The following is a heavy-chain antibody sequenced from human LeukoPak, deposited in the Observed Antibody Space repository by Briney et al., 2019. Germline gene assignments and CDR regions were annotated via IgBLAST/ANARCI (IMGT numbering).Heavy chain of an antibody. CDR1: GFTFSDYY. Sequence: PGGSLRLSCAASGFTFSDYYMSWIRQAPGKGLEWVSYIGSSGSTIYYADSVKGRFTISRDNAKNSLYLQMNSLRAEDTAVYYCARVYDFWSGYYGYGMDVWGQGTTVTVSS. CDR3: ARVYDFWSGYYGYGMDV. D-gene: IGHD3-3*01. J-gene: IGHJ6*02. CDR2: IGSSGSTI. V-gene: IGHV3-11*01.